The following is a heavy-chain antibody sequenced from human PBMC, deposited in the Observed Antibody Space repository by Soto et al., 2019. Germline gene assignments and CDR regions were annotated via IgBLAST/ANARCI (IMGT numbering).Heavy chain of an antibody. J-gene: IGHJ4*02. CDR3: AKAEASSSEGFDY. CDR2: IHYRGRT. Sequence: QVQLQESGPGLVKPSETLSLTCTVSGASISDYYWSWVRQTPGKGLEWIGHIHYRGRTSYNPSLKSRVTMSMDTSNNQFSLRLTSMTAADTAVYYCAKAEASSSEGFDYWGRGTLVTVS. CDR1: GASISDYY. D-gene: IGHD6-6*01. V-gene: IGHV4-59*01.